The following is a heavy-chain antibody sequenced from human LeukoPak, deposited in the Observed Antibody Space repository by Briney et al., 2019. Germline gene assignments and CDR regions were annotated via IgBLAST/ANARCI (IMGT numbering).Heavy chain of an antibody. Sequence: GGSLRLSCAASGFTFSNYAMSWVRQAPGKGLEWVSAISGSGGSTYYADPVKGRFTVSRDNAKNTLSLQMNSLGVEDTAFYYCARKGIAAPGTHDAFDIWGQGTMVTVSS. CDR3: ARKGIAAPGTHDAFDI. V-gene: IGHV3-23*01. CDR2: ISGSGGST. J-gene: IGHJ3*02. CDR1: GFTFSNYA. D-gene: IGHD6-13*01.